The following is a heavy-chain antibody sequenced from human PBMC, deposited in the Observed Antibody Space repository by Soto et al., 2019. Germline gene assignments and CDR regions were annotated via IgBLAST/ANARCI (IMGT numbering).Heavy chain of an antibody. J-gene: IGHJ6*02. CDR2: IIPILGIA. CDR1: GGTFSSYA. V-gene: IGHV1-69*10. D-gene: IGHD3-10*01. CDR3: AGCRREILRGGVYYYYGMDV. Sequence: ASVKVSCKASGGTFSSYAISWVRQAPGQGLEWMGGIIPILGIANYAQKFQGRVTITADKSTSTAYMELSSLRSEDTAVYYCAGCRREILRGGVYYYYGMDVWGQGTTVTVSS.